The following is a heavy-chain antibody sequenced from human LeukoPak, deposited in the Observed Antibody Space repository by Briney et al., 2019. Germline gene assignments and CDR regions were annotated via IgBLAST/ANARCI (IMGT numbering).Heavy chain of an antibody. CDR2: ISSSSSTI. CDR3: AREGVYYCMDV. Sequence: GALRLSCAASGFTFSSYEMNWVRQAPGKGLEWVSYISSSSSTIYYADSVKGRFTISRDNAKNSLYLQMNSLRAEDTAVYYCAREGVYYCMDVWGKGTTVTVSS. V-gene: IGHV3-48*01. CDR1: GFTFSSYE. J-gene: IGHJ6*03.